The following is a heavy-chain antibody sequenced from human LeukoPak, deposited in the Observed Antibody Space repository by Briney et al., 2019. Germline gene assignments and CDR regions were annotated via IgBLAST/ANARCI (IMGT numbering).Heavy chain of an antibody. CDR1: GYTFTSYA. CDR3: ARLKYCTNCVCYAGFDY. V-gene: IGHV1-3*01. J-gene: IGHJ4*02. D-gene: IGHD2-8*01. Sequence: EASVKVSCKASGYTFTSYAMHWVRQAPGQRLEWMGWINAGNGNTKYSQKFQGRVTITRDTSADTAYMELSSLRSEDTAVYYCARLKYCTNCVCYAGFDYWGQGTLVTVSS. CDR2: INAGNGNT.